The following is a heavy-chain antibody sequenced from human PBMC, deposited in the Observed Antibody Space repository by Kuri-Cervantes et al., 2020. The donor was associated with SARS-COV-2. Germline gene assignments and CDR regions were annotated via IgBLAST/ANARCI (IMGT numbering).Heavy chain of an antibody. CDR2: IYYTGST. CDR3: VRIPPGHITVFGVVIPAAFDV. V-gene: IGHV4-61*01. D-gene: IGHD3-3*01. J-gene: IGHJ3*01. CDR1: GGSVSSGTYY. Sequence: GSLRLSCTVSGGSVSSGTYYWSWIRQPPGKGLEYIGYIYYTGSTNYNPSLESRVTMSADTSKNQFSLMLTSVTAADTAVYYCVRIPPGHITVFGVVIPAAFDVWGQGTMVTVSS.